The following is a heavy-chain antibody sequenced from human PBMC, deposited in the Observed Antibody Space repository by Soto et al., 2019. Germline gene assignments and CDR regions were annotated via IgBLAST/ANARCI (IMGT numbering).Heavy chain of an antibody. Sequence: SETLSLTCTVSGGSISSYYWSWIRQPPGKGLEWIGYIYYSGSTNYNPSLKSRVTISVDTSKNQFSLKLSSVTAADTAVYYCARFFSPENHPDSSSGGPVDYGGQGTLVTVPS. J-gene: IGHJ4*02. V-gene: IGHV4-59*01. CDR2: IYYSGST. CDR1: GGSISSYY. D-gene: IGHD6-6*01. CDR3: ARFFSPENHPDSSSGGPVDY.